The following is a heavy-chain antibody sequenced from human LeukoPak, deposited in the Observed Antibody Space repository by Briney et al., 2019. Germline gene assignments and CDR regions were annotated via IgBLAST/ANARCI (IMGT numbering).Heavy chain of an antibody. CDR2: ILPDGRGT. J-gene: IGHJ4*02. CDR1: GYTFAAHH. Sequence: ASMKASCKASGYTFAAHHIHWVRQAPGQGLEWMGWILPDGRGTKYSQKFQDRLTLTTDTSTNTAYMELSRLIPDDTAVYYCSGRYGPGPVWGQGTLISASP. D-gene: IGHD3-10*01. V-gene: IGHV1-2*02. CDR3: SGRYGPGPV.